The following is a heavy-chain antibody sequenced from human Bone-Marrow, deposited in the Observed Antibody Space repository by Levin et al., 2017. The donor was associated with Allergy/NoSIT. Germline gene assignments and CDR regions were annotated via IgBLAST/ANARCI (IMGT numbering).Heavy chain of an antibody. CDR3: AGGGARIIMAFDP. CDR2: IYPSGNT. J-gene: IGHJ5*02. CDR1: GGSISSGPYY. V-gene: IGHV4-61*02. D-gene: IGHD1-26*01. Sequence: SQTLSLTCAVSGGSISSGPYYWGWIRQPAGKGLEWIGRIYPSGNTNYNPSLKSRVTISRDTTKNQLSLTLRSVTPADTAVYYCAGGGARIIMAFDPWGQGTRVIVSS.